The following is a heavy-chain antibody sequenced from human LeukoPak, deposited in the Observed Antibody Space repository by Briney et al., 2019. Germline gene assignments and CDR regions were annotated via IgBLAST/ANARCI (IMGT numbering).Heavy chain of an antibody. CDR1: GGSIISYY. J-gene: IGHJ4*02. D-gene: IGHD3-22*01. V-gene: IGHV4-4*07. Sequence: SETLSLTCTVSGGSIISYYWSWIRQPAGKGLEWIGRIYTMGSTNYNPSLKSRVTMSVDTSKNQFSLKLSSVTAADTAVYYCAGEGHYYDSSGYYYGGEDYWGQGTLVTVSS. CDR2: IYTMGST. CDR3: AGEGHYYDSSGYYYGGEDY.